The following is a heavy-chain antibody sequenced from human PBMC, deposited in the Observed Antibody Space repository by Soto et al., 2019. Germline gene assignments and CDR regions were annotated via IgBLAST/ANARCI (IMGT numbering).Heavy chain of an antibody. CDR2: INHSGST. Sequence: SETLSLTCAVYGGSFSGYYWSWIRQPPGKGLEWIGKINHSGSTNYNPSLKSRVTISVDTSKNQFPLKLSSVTAADTAVYYCARGLKRWLQHYFDYWGQGTLVTVSS. V-gene: IGHV4-34*01. CDR3: ARGLKRWLQHYFDY. CDR1: GGSFSGYY. J-gene: IGHJ4*02. D-gene: IGHD5-12*01.